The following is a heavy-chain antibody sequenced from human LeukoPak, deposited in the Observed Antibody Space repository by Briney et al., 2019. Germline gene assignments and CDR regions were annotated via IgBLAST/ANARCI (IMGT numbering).Heavy chain of an antibody. Sequence: WGSLRLSCAASGFTFSSYSMNWVRQAPGKGLVWVSRIKSDGSSTSYADSVKGRFTISRDNAKNTLYLQMNSLRAEDTAVYYCTREDSGFSSGWDDAFDIWGQGTMVTVSS. CDR2: IKSDGSST. CDR1: GFTFSSYS. J-gene: IGHJ3*02. CDR3: TREDSGFSSGWDDAFDI. V-gene: IGHV3-74*01. D-gene: IGHD6-19*01.